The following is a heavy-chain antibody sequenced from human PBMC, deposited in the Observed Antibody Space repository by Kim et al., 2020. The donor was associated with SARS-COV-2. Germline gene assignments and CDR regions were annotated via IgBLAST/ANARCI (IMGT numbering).Heavy chain of an antibody. V-gene: IGHV4-59*01. CDR3: ARDLGSYYRYFDY. Sequence: YNPSLKSRVTISVDTSKNQFSLKLSSVTAADTAVYYCARDLGSYYRYFDYWGQGTLVTVSS. J-gene: IGHJ4*02. D-gene: IGHD1-26*01.